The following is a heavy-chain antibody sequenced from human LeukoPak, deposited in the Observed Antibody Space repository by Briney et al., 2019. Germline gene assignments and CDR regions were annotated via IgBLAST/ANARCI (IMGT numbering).Heavy chain of an antibody. V-gene: IGHV4-4*07. CDR2: IYTSGNT. CDR3: STVEAAAGNPFDY. D-gene: IGHD6-13*01. J-gene: IGHJ4*02. CDR1: GGSISSYY. Sequence: SETLSLTCTVSGGSISSYYWSWIRQPAGKGLEWIGRIYTSGNTNYNPSLKSRVTMSVDTSKNQFSLKLSSVTAADTAVYYCSTVEAAAGNPFDYWGQGTLVTVSS.